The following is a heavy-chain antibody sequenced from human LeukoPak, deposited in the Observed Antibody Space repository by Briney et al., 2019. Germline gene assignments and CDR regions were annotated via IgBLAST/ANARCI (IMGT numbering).Heavy chain of an antibody. V-gene: IGHV1-69*05. D-gene: IGHD5-24*01. J-gene: IGHJ3*02. Sequence: SVKVSCKASGGTFSSYAISWVRQAPGQGLEWMGGIIPIFGTANYAQKFQGRVTITTDESTSTAYMELSSLRSEDTAAYYCARDRTRRDGYNFGAFDIWGQGTMVTVSS. CDR1: GGTFSSYA. CDR2: IIPIFGTA. CDR3: ARDRTRRDGYNFGAFDI.